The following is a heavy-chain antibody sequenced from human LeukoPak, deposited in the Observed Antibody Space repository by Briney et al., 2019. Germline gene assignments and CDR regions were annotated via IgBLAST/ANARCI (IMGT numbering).Heavy chain of an antibody. J-gene: IGHJ5*02. CDR2: IIPIFGTA. CDR1: GGTFSSYA. D-gene: IGHD2-15*01. Sequence: AASVKVSCKASGGTFSSYAISWVRQAPGQGLEWMGGIIPIFGTANYAQKFQGRVTITTDESTSTAYMELSSLRSEDTAVYYCARDRSGSNRWFDPWGQGTLVTVFS. V-gene: IGHV1-69*05. CDR3: ARDRSGSNRWFDP.